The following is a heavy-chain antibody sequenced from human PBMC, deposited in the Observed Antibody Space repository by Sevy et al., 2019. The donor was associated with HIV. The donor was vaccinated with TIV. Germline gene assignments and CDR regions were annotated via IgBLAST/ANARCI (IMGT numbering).Heavy chain of an antibody. CDR3: ASGIGYYYDSSGSHWFDP. J-gene: IGHJ5*02. CDR2: IYYSGST. CDR1: GGSISSSSYY. D-gene: IGHD3-22*01. V-gene: IGHV4-39*01. Sequence: SETLSLTCTVSGGSISSSSYYWGWIRQPPGKGLEWIGSIYYSGSTYYNPSLKSRVTISVDTSKNQFSLKLSSVTAAYTAVYYCASGIGYYYDSSGSHWFDPWGQGTLVTVSS.